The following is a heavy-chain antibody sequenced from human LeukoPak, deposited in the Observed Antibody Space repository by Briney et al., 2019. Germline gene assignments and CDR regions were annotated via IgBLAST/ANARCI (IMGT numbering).Heavy chain of an antibody. CDR1: GFTFTYSA. CDR2: VSGSGGNT. D-gene: IGHD6-19*01. Sequence: GGSLRLSCAASGFTFTYSAMTWVRQAPGKGLEWVSTVSGSGGNTYYADSVKGRFTISRDNSENTVSLQMNSLRAQDTAVYYCARSLAVPGSPDQWGQGTLVTVSS. CDR3: ARSLAVPGSPDQ. V-gene: IGHV3-23*01. J-gene: IGHJ4*02.